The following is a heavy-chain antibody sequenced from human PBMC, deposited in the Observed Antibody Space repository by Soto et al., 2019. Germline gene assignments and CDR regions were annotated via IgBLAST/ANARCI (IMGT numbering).Heavy chain of an antibody. CDR1: GYTFTSYG. CDR2: ISAYNGNT. Sequence: QVQLVQSGAEVKKPGASVKVSCKASGYTFTSYGISWVRQAPGQGLEWMGWISAYNGNTNYAQKLQGRVTMTTDTTTSTVDRELRSLRSDYTAVYYCPRSPSHPYDYWGQRTLVTVSS. V-gene: IGHV1-18*01. J-gene: IGHJ4*02. CDR3: PRSPSHPYDY.